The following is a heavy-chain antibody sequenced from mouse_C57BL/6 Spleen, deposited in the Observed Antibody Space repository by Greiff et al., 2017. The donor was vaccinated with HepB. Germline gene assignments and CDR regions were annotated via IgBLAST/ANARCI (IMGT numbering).Heavy chain of an antibody. J-gene: IGHJ3*01. CDR3: ARERYYGIGPFAY. D-gene: IGHD1-1*01. CDR1: GFTFSSYA. V-gene: IGHV5-4*01. Sequence: DVKLVESGGGLVKPGGSLKLSCAASGFTFSSYAMSWVRQTPEKRLEWVATISDGGSYTYYPDNVKGRFTISRDNAKNNLYLQMSHLKSEDTAMYNSARERYYGIGPFAYWGPRTLVTVSA. CDR2: ISDGGSYT.